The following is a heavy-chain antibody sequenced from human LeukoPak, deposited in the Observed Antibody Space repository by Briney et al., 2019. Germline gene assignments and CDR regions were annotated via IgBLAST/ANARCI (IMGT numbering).Heavy chain of an antibody. CDR1: GFTFSDHF. J-gene: IGHJ3*01. Sequence: PGGSLRLSCAASGFTFSDHFMDWVRQAPGKGLEWVGRIGKKSNRYTTEYAASVKGRFTFSRDDSKNLVYLQTNSLETEDTAVYYCARVSAITGATDALDFWGQGTMVTVSS. CDR3: ARVSAITGATDALDF. CDR2: IGKKSNRYTT. D-gene: IGHD1-20*01. V-gene: IGHV3-72*01.